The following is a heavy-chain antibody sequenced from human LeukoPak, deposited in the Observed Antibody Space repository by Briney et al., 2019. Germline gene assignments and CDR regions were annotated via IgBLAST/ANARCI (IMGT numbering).Heavy chain of an antibody. CDR3: AKNGLLGVFWYFDL. J-gene: IGHJ2*01. Sequence: GGSLRLSCAASGFSFSNFAMSWVRQAPGKGLEWVSSISTSDDSTYYADSVKGRFTISRDNSKNTLYLQMNSLRGEDTAVYYCAKNGLLGVFWYFDLWGRGTLVTVSS. CDR2: ISTSDDST. V-gene: IGHV3-23*01. D-gene: IGHD2-8*01. CDR1: GFSFSNFA.